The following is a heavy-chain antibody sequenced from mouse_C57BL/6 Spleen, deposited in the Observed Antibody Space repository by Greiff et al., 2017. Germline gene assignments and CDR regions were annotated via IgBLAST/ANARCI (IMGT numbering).Heavy chain of an antibody. V-gene: IGHV3-6*01. CDR1: GYSITSGYY. J-gene: IGHJ3*01. D-gene: IGHD2-4*01. CDR3: ASDYYDYPGSLAD. CDR2: ISYDGSN. Sequence: EVKLQESGPGLVKPSQSLSLTCSVTGYSITSGYYWNWIRQFPGNKLEWMGYISYDGSNNYNPSLKNRISITRYASKNQFCLKLNSETTEGTATYNGASDYYDYPGSLADWGQGTLVTVSA.